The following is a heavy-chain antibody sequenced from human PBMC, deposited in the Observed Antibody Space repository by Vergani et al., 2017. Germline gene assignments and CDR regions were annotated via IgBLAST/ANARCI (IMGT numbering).Heavy chain of an antibody. V-gene: IGHV3-23*01. J-gene: IGHJ6*02. CDR2: ISGSGGST. CDR1: GFTFSSYA. CDR3: AKEVRQQLVWSRYYYYYGMDV. Sequence: EVQLLESGGGLVQPGGSLRLSCAASGFTFSSYAMSWVRQAPGKGLEWVSAISGSGGSTYYADSVKGRFTISRDNSKNTLYLQMNSLRAEDTAVYYCAKEVRQQLVWSRYYYYYGMDVWGQGTTFTVSS. D-gene: IGHD6-13*01.